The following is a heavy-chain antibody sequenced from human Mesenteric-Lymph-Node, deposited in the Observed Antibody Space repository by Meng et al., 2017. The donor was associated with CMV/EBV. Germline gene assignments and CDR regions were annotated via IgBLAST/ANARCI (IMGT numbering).Heavy chain of an antibody. Sequence: GGSLRLSCAASGFTVSNNYMTWVRQAPGKGLEWVSVIYSGGTTYYADSVKGRFTISRDTSKNTLYLQMNSLRAEDTAVYYCARGPQNPYYYGMDVWGQGTTVTVSS. J-gene: IGHJ6*02. V-gene: IGHV3-53*01. CDR1: GFTVSNNY. CDR2: IYSGGTT. CDR3: ARGPQNPYYYGMDV.